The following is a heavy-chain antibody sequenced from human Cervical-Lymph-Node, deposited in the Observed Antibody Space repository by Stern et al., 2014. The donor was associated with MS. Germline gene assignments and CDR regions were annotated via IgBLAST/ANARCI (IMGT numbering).Heavy chain of an antibody. Sequence: QVQLVKSEAEVKKPGASVKVSCPASGHTFTGYYMQWVRQAPGQGLEWLGRIHPNTGDTNHAPKFQDRVPITRDTSSNTHYMEMSRLTSDDTAVYYCARDPPLDYFGMDVWGQGTTVIVSS. V-gene: IGHV1-2*06. CDR3: ARDPPLDYFGMDV. CDR2: IHPNTGDT. J-gene: IGHJ6*02. CDR1: GHTFTGYY.